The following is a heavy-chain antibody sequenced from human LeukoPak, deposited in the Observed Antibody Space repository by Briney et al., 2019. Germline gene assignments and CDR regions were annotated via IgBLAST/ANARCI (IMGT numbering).Heavy chain of an antibody. D-gene: IGHD3-10*01. V-gene: IGHV1-18*01. CDR1: GYTFTSYG. CDR2: ISAYNGNT. Sequence: ASVKVSCKASGYTFTSYGITWVRQAPGQGLEWMGWISAYNGNTNYAQKLQGRVTMTTDTSTSTAYMELGSLRSDDTAVYYCARDLLWFGELPIDYWGQGTLVTVSS. J-gene: IGHJ4*02. CDR3: ARDLLWFGELPIDY.